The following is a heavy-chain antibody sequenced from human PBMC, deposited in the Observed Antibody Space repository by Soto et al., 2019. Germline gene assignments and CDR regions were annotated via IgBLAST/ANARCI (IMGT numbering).Heavy chain of an antibody. V-gene: IGHV4-31*03. CDR2: IYHTGST. Sequence: SSETLSLTCSVSGGSISTVGHYWTWIRQPPGKGLEWIGSIYHTGSTYYSKSLRSRLTMSVDTSKSQFSLRLSSVTAADTAVYYCARATGTLRSRNCDYWGQGSLVTVSS. CDR1: GGSISTVGHY. CDR3: ARATGTLRSRNCDY. J-gene: IGHJ4*02. D-gene: IGHD1-1*01.